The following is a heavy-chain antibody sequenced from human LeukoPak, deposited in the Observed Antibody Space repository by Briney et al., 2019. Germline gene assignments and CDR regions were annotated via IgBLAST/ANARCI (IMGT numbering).Heavy chain of an antibody. Sequence: SETLSLTCTVSGGSISTYYWSWIRQPPGKGLEWIGYIYYSGSANYNPSLKSRVTISVDTSKNQFSLKLSSVTAADTAVYYCVRSYGSGNYFDYWGQGTLVTVSS. V-gene: IGHV4-59*01. D-gene: IGHD3-10*01. CDR1: GGSISTYY. CDR2: IYYSGSA. J-gene: IGHJ4*02. CDR3: VRSYGSGNYFDY.